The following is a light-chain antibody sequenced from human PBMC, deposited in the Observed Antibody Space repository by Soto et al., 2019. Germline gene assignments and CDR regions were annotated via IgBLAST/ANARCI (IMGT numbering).Light chain of an antibody. CDR3: QQYQKWPFYT. CDR1: RSVASN. J-gene: IGKJ2*01. CDR2: GAS. V-gene: IGKV3-15*01. Sequence: EVVMTQSPSTLCFAALERATPSCRASRSVASNVAWYQHKPGQGPRLLLYGASTRASGIPARFSGSGSGTEFTLTISSLQPEHFAVHYCQQYQKWPFYTFGQGTKVDI.